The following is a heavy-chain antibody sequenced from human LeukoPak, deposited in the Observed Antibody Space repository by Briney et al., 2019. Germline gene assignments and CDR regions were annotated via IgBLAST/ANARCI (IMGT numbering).Heavy chain of an antibody. V-gene: IGHV4-39*01. CDR2: LYYSGST. J-gene: IGHJ4*02. D-gene: IGHD3-22*01. CDR1: GGSISSCSYY. Sequence: SETLSLTCTVSGGSISSCSYYWGWIRQPPGKGLEWIGSLYYSGSTYYNPSLKSRVTISVDTSKNQFSLRLSSVTAADTAAYYCARLTNYYDTTYWGQGTLITVSS. CDR3: ARLTNYYDTTY.